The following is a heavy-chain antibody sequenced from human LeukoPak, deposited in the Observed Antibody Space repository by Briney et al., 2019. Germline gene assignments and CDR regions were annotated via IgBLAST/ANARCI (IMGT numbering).Heavy chain of an antibody. CDR2: IYHIGST. J-gene: IGHJ4*02. V-gene: IGHV4-38-2*02. Sequence: SETLSLTCTVSGCSISSGYYWGWIRQPPGKGLEWIRRIYHIGSTYYNPSLKSRVTISVDTAKNQFSLKLSSVTAADTAVYYCARHTTYYYDSWGQGTLVTVSS. CDR3: ARHTTYYYDS. CDR1: GCSISSGYY. D-gene: IGHD3-22*01.